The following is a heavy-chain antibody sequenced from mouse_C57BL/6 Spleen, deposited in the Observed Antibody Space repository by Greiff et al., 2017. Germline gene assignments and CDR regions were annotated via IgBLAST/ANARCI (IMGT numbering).Heavy chain of an antibody. CDR1: GYTFTSYW. V-gene: IGHV1-55*01. Sequence: VQRVESGAELVKPGASVKMSCKASGYTFTSYWITWVKQRPGQGLEWIGDIYPGSGSTNYNEKFKSKATLTVDTSSSTAYMQLSSLTSEDSAVYYCARGSYYYGSSPWLADWGQGTLVTVSA. J-gene: IGHJ3*01. CDR2: IYPGSGST. CDR3: ARGSYYYGSSPWLAD. D-gene: IGHD1-1*01.